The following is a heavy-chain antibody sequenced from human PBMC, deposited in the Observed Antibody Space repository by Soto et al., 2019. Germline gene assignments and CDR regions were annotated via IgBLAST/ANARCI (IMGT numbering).Heavy chain of an antibody. J-gene: IGHJ4*02. V-gene: IGHV1-46*03. CDR2: INPTSST. Sequence: ASVKVSCKASGYTFTSYYMHWVRQAPGQGLEWMGIINPTSSTSYAQKFQGRVTMTRDTSTSTVYMELSSLRSEDTAIYYCSRGYPPRDQLGNLPGAFWGQGTLVTVSS. CDR1: GYTFTSYY. D-gene: IGHD1-1*01. CDR3: SRGYPPRDQLGNLPGAF.